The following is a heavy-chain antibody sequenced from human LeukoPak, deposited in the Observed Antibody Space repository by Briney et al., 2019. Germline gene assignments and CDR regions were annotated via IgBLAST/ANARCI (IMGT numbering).Heavy chain of an antibody. Sequence: GGSLRLSCAASGFTFSSYGMHWVRQAPGKGLEWVAFIRYDGSNKYYADSVKGRFTISRDNSKNTLYLQMNSLRAEDTAVYYCAKDIPDSSSSWPGGMDVWGQGTTVTVSS. J-gene: IGHJ6*02. D-gene: IGHD6-13*01. CDR3: AKDIPDSSSSWPGGMDV. V-gene: IGHV3-30*02. CDR2: IRYDGSNK. CDR1: GFTFSSYG.